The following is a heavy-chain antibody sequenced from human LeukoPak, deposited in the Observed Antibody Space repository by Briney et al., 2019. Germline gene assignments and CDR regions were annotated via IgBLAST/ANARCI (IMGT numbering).Heavy chain of an antibody. CDR2: IKQDGSEK. J-gene: IGHJ6*03. V-gene: IGHV3-7*01. CDR1: GFTFSSYW. CDR3: ARRASSSWYYYYYMDV. D-gene: IGHD6-13*01. Sequence: PGGSLRLSCAASGFTFSSYWMSWVRQAPGKGLEWVANIKQDGSEKYYVDSVKGRFTISRDNAKNSLYLQMNSLRAEDTAVYYCARRASSSWYYYYYMDVWGKGTTVTVSS.